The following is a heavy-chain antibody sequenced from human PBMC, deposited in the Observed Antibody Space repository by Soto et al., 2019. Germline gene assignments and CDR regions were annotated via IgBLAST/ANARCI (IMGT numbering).Heavy chain of an antibody. J-gene: IGHJ4*02. CDR3: AHCIAPCLFDY. CDR2: IYWDDDK. CDR1: GFSLRTSGLG. Sequence: QITLKESGPTLVKPTQTLTLTCSFSGFSLRTSGLGVGWIRQPPGKALEWLALIYWDDDKRFSPSLEIRLTISKDTSSHLLLLTMTNMYPVDTATYFSAHCIAPCLFDYWGQGILVTVSS. D-gene: IGHD2-15*01. V-gene: IGHV2-5*02.